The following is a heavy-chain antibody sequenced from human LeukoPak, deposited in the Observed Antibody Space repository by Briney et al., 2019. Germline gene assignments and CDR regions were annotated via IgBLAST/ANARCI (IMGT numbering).Heavy chain of an antibody. V-gene: IGHV1-18*01. J-gene: IGHJ5*02. CDR3: ATVRALSDWFDP. Sequence: ASVKVSCKASGYTFTNYGISWVRQAPGQGPEWMGWISTYNGHTNNAQKFQGRVTMTTDTSTSTAYMELSSLRSEDTAVYYCATVRALSDWFDPWGQGTLVTVSS. CDR2: ISTYNGHT. D-gene: IGHD1-1*01. CDR1: GYTFTNYG.